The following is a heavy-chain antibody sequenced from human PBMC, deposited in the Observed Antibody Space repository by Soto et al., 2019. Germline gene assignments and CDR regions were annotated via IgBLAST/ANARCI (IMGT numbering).Heavy chain of an antibody. Sequence: QVQLVQSGAEVKKPGASVKVSCKASGYTFTSYDVNWVRLAPGQGLEWMGWMNPNSGSTDYAQKFQGRVTMTRNISISTAYMELSSVRSEDTAVYYCASSGGATSFDVAYWGQGTLVTVSS. CDR2: MNPNSGST. CDR3: ASSGGATSFDVAY. V-gene: IGHV1-8*01. CDR1: GYTFTSYD. J-gene: IGHJ4*02. D-gene: IGHD1-26*01.